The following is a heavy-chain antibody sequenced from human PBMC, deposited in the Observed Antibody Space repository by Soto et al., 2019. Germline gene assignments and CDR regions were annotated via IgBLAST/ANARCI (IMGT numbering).Heavy chain of an antibody. CDR1: GGSISSGGYS. Sequence: SETLSLTCAVSGGSISSGGYSWSWIRQPPGKGLEWIGYIYHSGSTYYNPSLKSRVTISVDRSKNQFSLKLSSVTAADTAVYYRARGYSYGMNFDYWGQGTLVTVSS. CDR3: ARGYSYGMNFDY. CDR2: IYHSGST. V-gene: IGHV4-30-2*01. J-gene: IGHJ4*02. D-gene: IGHD5-18*01.